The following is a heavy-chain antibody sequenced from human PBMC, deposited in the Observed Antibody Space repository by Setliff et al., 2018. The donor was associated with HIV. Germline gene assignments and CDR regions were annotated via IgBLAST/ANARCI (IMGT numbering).Heavy chain of an antibody. CDR2: INPYSGKT. D-gene: IGHD3-9*01. V-gene: IGHV1-18*04. Sequence: ASVKVSCKASGYTFSSYGRSWVRQAPGQGLEWMGWINPYSGKTKYAQNLQGRVTMNTDTSTSTAYMELRSLRSDDTAVYYCARNPYYDILTGYLPHKDNWFDPWGQGTLVTVSS. J-gene: IGHJ5*02. CDR3: ARNPYYDILTGYLPHKDNWFDP. CDR1: GYTFSSYG.